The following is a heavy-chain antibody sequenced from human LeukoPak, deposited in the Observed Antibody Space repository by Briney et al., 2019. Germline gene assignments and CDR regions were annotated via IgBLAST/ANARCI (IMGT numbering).Heavy chain of an antibody. D-gene: IGHD3-22*01. CDR2: ISDSGGST. CDR3: AKARTNDRVVVITPRIGDY. J-gene: IGHJ4*02. CDR1: GFTFSNYA. Sequence: PGGSLTLSCAASGFTFSNYAMSWVRQAPGKGLEWVSTISDSGGSTYYADSVKDRSTISKHNSKNTLFLQMNSLRAEDTALYYCAKARTNDRVVVITPRIGDYWGQGTLVTVSS. V-gene: IGHV3-23*01.